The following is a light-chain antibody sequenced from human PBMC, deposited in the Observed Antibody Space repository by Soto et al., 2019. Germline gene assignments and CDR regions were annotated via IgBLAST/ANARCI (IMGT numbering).Light chain of an antibody. V-gene: IGKV3-20*01. CDR1: QSVSSSY. CDR3: QQYPGYT. J-gene: IGKJ2*01. Sequence: EIVLTQSPGTLSLSPGERATLSCRASQSVSSSYLAWYQQKPGQAPRLLIYGASGRATGIPDRFSGSGSGPDFTLTINRLEPEDFAVYYCQQYPGYTFGQGTKLEIK. CDR2: GAS.